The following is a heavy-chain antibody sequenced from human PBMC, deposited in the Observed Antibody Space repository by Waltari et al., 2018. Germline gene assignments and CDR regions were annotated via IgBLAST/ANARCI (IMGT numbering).Heavy chain of an antibody. V-gene: IGHV4-59*01. CDR3: AREGDDILTGYSLFDY. CDR2: IYYSGST. J-gene: IGHJ4*02. Sequence: QVQLQESGPGLVKPSETLSLTCTVSGGSISSYYWSWIRQPPGKGLEWIWYIYYSGSTNYKPSLKSRVTRSVDTSKNQFSLKLSSVTAADTAVYYCAREGDDILTGYSLFDYWGQGTLVTVSS. CDR1: GGSISSYY. D-gene: IGHD3-9*01.